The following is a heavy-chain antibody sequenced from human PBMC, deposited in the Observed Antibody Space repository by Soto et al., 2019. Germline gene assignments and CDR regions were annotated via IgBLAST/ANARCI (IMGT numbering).Heavy chain of an antibody. V-gene: IGHV3-30*02. CDR2: ISTDRSNI. J-gene: IGHJ4*02. CDR1: GFSFSSYG. CDR3: ARARVSGDTVALFDY. D-gene: IGHD5-12*01. Sequence: GGSLRLSCAASGFSFSSYGMHWVRQAPGKGLEWVSFISTDRSNIYYADSVKGRFTISRDNAKNSLYLQMNSLRAEDTAVYYCARARVSGDTVALFDYWAQGTLVTVSS.